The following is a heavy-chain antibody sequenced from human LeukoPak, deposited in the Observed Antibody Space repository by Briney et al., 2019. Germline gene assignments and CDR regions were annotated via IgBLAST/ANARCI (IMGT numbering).Heavy chain of an antibody. D-gene: IGHD5-24*01. Sequence: ASVNVSCKASGYTFTNSYIHWVRQAPGQVLEWMGLINPDGGNINYAQNFQGRVTLTRDTSTSTVYMELSSLRSEDTAIYYCARIRDGYNDAYDIWGQGTVVTVPS. CDR2: INPDGGNI. CDR1: GYTFTNSY. V-gene: IGHV1-46*01. J-gene: IGHJ3*02. CDR3: ARIRDGYNDAYDI.